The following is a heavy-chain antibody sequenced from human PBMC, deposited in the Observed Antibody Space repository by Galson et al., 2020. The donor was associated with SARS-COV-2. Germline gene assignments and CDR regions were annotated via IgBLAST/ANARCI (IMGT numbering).Heavy chain of an antibody. D-gene: IGHD3-10*01. CDR1: GFTFSSYA. V-gene: IGHV3-30*04. CDR2: ISYDGSNK. J-gene: IGHJ4*02. Sequence: GGSLRLPCAASGFTFSSYAMHWVRQAPGKGLEWVAVISYDGSNKYYADSVKGRFTISRDNSKNTLYLQMNSLRAEDTAVYYCASSLLWFGELAWWGQGTLVTVAS. CDR3: ASSLLWFGELAW.